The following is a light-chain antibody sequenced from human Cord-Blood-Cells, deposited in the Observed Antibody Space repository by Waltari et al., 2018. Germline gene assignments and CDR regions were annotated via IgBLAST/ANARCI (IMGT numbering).Light chain of an antibody. V-gene: IGLV2-23*01. CDR3: CSYAGSSTWV. CDR2: EGS. Sequence: QSAMTQPASVSGSPGQSITISCTGTSSDVGSDNLVSWYQQHPGKAPELMIYEGSKRPSGVSNRYSGSKSGNTASLTISGLQAEDEADYYCCSYAGSSTWVFGGGTKLTVL. J-gene: IGLJ3*02. CDR1: SSDVGSDNL.